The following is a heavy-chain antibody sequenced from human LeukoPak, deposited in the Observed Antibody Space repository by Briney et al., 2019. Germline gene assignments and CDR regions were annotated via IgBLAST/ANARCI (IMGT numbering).Heavy chain of an antibody. V-gene: IGHV3-23*01. D-gene: IGHD6-13*01. CDR3: ATSAAFDY. CDR1: GFTFSSYA. J-gene: IGHJ4*02. CDR2: ISSSGGST. Sequence: GGSLRLSCAASGFTFSSYALRWVRQAPGKGLEWVSVISSSGGSTYYADSVKGRFTFSRDNSKNTLYLQMNSLRVEDTAVYYCATSAAFDYWGQGTLVTVSS.